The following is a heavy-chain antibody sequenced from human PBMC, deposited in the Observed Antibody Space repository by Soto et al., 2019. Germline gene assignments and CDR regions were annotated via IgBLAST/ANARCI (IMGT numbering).Heavy chain of an antibody. Sequence: QVQLVESGGGVVQPGRSLRLSCAASGFTFSSYAMHWVRQAPGKGLEWVAIILYDGSNTDYADSVKGRFTISRDNSKKTLYLQMNSLRAEDTAVYYCARSLYTSGWPTQSFDIWVQGTRGTFTS. CDR1: GFTFSSYA. J-gene: IGHJ3*02. V-gene: IGHV3-30-3*01. D-gene: IGHD6-19*01. CDR2: ILYDGSNT. CDR3: ARSLYTSGWPTQSFDI.